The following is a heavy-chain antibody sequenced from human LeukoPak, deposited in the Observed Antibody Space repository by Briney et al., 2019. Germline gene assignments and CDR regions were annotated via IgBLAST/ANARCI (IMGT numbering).Heavy chain of an antibody. CDR2: IKSDGSST. V-gene: IGHV3-74*01. J-gene: IGHJ4*02. D-gene: IGHD1-7*01. Sequence: GGSLRLSCAASGFTFSDYYMTWIRQAPGKGLVWVSRIKSDGSSTDYADSVKGRFTISRDNAKDTLYLQMSSLRAEDTAVYYCARDHGNYYFDYWGQGALVTVSS. CDR3: ARDHGNYYFDY. CDR1: GFTFSDYY.